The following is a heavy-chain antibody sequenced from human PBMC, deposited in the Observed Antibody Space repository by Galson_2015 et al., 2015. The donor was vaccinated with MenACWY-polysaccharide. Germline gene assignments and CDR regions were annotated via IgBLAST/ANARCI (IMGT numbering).Heavy chain of an antibody. CDR3: ARQPTYYGSG. CDR1: GFTFSSYW. J-gene: IGHJ4*02. V-gene: IGHV3-74*01. CDR2: INSDGSST. D-gene: IGHD3-10*01. Sequence: SLRLSCAAAGFTFSSYWMHWVRHVAGQGLGWVSRINSDGSSTSYADSVKGRFTISRDNAKNTLYLQMNSLRAEDTAVYYCARQPTYYGSGWGQGTLVTVSP.